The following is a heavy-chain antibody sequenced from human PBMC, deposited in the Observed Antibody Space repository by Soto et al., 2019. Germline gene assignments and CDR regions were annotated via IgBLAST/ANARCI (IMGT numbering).Heavy chain of an antibody. D-gene: IGHD5-18*01. Sequence: GGSQRLSCAASGFTFSSYARSWVRQAPGKGLEWVSAISGSGGSTYYADSVKGRFTISRDNSKNTLYLQMNSLRAEDTAVYYCAKGRGYSYGYDSFYYGMDVWGQGTTVTVSS. J-gene: IGHJ6*02. V-gene: IGHV3-23*01. CDR3: AKGRGYSYGYDSFYYGMDV. CDR2: ISGSGGST. CDR1: GFTFSSYA.